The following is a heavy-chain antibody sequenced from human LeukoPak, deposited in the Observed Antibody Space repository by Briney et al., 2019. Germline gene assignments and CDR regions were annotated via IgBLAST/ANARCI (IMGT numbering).Heavy chain of an antibody. CDR1: GVSCRSES. CDR3: ARGSYYDFWGFDP. Sequence: TVGLPILSCSTTGVSCRSESINWGRKATGKGLEWVSYISSSSSTIYYADSVKGRFTISRDNAKNSLYLQMNSLRAEDTAVYYCARGSYYDFWGFDPWGQGTLVTVSS. D-gene: IGHD3-3*01. J-gene: IGHJ5*02. CDR2: ISSSSSTI. V-gene: IGHV3-48*04.